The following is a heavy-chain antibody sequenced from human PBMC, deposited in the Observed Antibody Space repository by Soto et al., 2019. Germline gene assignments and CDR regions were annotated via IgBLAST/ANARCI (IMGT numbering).Heavy chain of an antibody. CDR2: IIPILGIP. CDR3: ARFRGSYGMDV. CDR1: VGTFSSYT. Sequence: QVQLVQSGAEVKKPGSSVKVSCKASVGTFSSYTISWVRQAPGQGLEWMGRIIPILGIPNYAQKFQGRVNITADKPTSTAYRELRRRRSEDTAVYYCARFRGSYGMDVWGQGTTVTVSS. V-gene: IGHV1-69*02. J-gene: IGHJ6*02. D-gene: IGHD3-10*01.